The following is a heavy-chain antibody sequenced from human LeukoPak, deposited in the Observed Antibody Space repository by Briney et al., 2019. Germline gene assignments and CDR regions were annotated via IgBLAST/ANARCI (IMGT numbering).Heavy chain of an antibody. Sequence: ASVKVSCKASGYIFIGYYMHWVRQAPGQGLEWMGWINPNSGGTNYAQKFQGRVTMTRDTSISTAYMELSRLRSDDTAVYYCARADCSSTSCYGGRNWFDPWGQGTLVTVSS. V-gene: IGHV1-2*02. CDR2: INPNSGGT. CDR1: GYIFIGYY. J-gene: IGHJ5*02. CDR3: ARADCSSTSCYGGRNWFDP. D-gene: IGHD2-2*01.